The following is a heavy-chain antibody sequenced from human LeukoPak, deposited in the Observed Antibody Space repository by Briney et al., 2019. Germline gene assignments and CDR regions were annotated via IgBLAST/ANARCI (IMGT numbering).Heavy chain of an antibody. V-gene: IGHV4-59*01. CDR1: GGSISNYY. CDR3: AKDLAVAGTYPYYFDY. Sequence: SETLSLTCTVSGGSISNYYWNWIRQPPGKGLEWIGYIYYSGSTAYNPSLKSRLTISLDTSKNQFSLKLNSVTAADTAVYYCAKDLAVAGTYPYYFDYWGQGTLVTVSS. J-gene: IGHJ4*02. D-gene: IGHD6-19*01. CDR2: IYYSGST.